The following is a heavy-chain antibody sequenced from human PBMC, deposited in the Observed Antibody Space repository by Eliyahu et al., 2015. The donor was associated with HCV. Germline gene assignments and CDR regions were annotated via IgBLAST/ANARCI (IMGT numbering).Heavy chain of an antibody. Sequence: QVQLVESGGGVVQRGGSLRLSCAASGFTFSNYDMNWVRQAPGKGLEGGAFIRYDGSNKYYADSVKGRFTISRDNSRNTLYLQMNSLGPEDTAAYYCAKRGGSGWEIDYWGQGTLVTVSS. CDR1: GFTFSNYD. CDR2: IRYDGSNK. V-gene: IGHV3-30*02. D-gene: IGHD6-19*01. CDR3: AKRGGSGWEIDY. J-gene: IGHJ4*02.